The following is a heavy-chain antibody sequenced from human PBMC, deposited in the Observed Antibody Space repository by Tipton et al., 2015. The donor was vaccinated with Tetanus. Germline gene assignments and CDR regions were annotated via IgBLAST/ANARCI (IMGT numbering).Heavy chain of an antibody. CDR2: INHRGST. V-gene: IGHV4-34*01. CDR3: ARGRRDYYGMDV. Sequence: TLSLTCAVYGGSFSGYYWSWIRQPPGKGLEWIGEINHRGSTNYNPSLKSRVTISVDTPKNQISLKLSSVTAADTAVYYCARGRRDYYGMDVWGQGTTVTVSS. J-gene: IGHJ6*02. CDR1: GGSFSGYY.